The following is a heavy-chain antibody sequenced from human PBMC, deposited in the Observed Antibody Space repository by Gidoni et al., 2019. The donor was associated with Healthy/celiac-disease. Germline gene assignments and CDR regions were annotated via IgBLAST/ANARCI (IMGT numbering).Heavy chain of an antibody. Sequence: QVQLVQSGAEVKKPGASVKVSCKASGYTFTSYGISWVRQAPGQWLEWMGWISAYTANTNYAQQLQGRVTITTDTSTRTAYMELRSLRSADTAVYYCARDHGAPDFWSGYLNWFDPWGQGTLVTVSS. J-gene: IGHJ5*02. CDR1: GYTFTSYG. V-gene: IGHV1-18*01. CDR2: ISAYTANT. CDR3: ARDHGAPDFWSGYLNWFDP. D-gene: IGHD3-3*01.